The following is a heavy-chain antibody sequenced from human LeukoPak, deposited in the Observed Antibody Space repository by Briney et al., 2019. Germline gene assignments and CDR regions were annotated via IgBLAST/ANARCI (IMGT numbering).Heavy chain of an antibody. CDR2: INWNGGST. CDR1: GFTFDDYG. CDR3: ARDHSIVGATYWFDP. Sequence: PGGSLRLPCAASGFTFDDYGMSWVRQAPGKGLEWVSGINWNGGSTGYADSVKGRFTISRDNAKNSLYLQMNSLRAEDTALYHCARDHSIVGATYWFDPWGQGTLVTVSS. J-gene: IGHJ5*02. D-gene: IGHD1-26*01. V-gene: IGHV3-20*01.